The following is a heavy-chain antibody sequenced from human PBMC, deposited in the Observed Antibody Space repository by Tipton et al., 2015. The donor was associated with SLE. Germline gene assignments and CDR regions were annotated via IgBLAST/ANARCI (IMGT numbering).Heavy chain of an antibody. D-gene: IGHD2-2*01. Sequence: SLRLSCAASGFTFSTYAMNWVRQAPGKGLEWVSGISGGGGATYYADSLEGHFTISRDNSKNTLYLQMNSLRAEDTAVYYCAKDLIQCISTSCFYYHYGMGVWGQGTTVTVSS. CDR2: ISGGGGAT. CDR1: GFTFSTYA. J-gene: IGHJ6*02. V-gene: IGHV3-23*01. CDR3: AKDLIQCISTSCFYYHYGMGV.